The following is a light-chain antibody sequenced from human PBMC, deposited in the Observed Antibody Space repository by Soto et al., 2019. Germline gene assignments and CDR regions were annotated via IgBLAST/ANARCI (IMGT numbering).Light chain of an antibody. Sequence: DIQMTQSPSTLPASVGDRVTITCRASQSISNWLACYQQKPGTAPKLLIYHASTLESGVPSRFSGSGSGTEFTLTISSLQPDDFATYYCQQYNSYSFGQGTTGDIK. CDR2: HAS. J-gene: IGKJ1*01. CDR1: QSISNW. CDR3: QQYNSYS. V-gene: IGKV1-5*01.